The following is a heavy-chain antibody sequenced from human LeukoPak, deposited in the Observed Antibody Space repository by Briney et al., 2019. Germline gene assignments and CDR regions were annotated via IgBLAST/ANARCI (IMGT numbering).Heavy chain of an antibody. D-gene: IGHD2-2*02. CDR2: IYSGGST. Sequence: GGSLRLSCAASGFTVSSNYMSWVRQAPGKGLEWVSVIYSGGSTYYADSVKGRFTISRDNSRDTLYVQMNSLRAEDTALYYCAKGNTYTNSPLDDWGQGTLVTVSS. J-gene: IGHJ4*02. CDR3: AKGNTYTNSPLDD. CDR1: GFTVSSNY. V-gene: IGHV3-53*01.